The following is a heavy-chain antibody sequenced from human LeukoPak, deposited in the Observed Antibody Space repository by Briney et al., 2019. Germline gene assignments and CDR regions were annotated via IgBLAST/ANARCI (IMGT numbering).Heavy chain of an antibody. J-gene: IGHJ4*02. V-gene: IGHV3-21*01. CDR3: ARDQQWLVWEFDY. CDR2: ISSSSSYI. CDR1: GFTFSNYA. D-gene: IGHD6-19*01. Sequence: GGSLRLSCAASGFTFSNYAMSWVRQAPGKGLEWVSSISSSSSYIYYADSVKGRFTISRDNAKNSLYLQMNSLRAEDTAVYYCARDQQWLVWEFDYWGQGTLVTVSS.